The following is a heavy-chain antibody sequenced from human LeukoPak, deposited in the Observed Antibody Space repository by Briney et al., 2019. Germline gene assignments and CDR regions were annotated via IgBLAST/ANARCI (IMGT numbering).Heavy chain of an antibody. D-gene: IGHD2-2*01. Sequence: PWGSLRLSCTASGLTFTNGWMTWVRHAPGKGLEWVSSISSSSSYIYYADSVKGRFTISRDNAKNSLYLQMNSLRAEDTAVYYCARDLGLYCSSTSCRGYWGQGTLVTVSS. CDR1: GLTFTNGW. J-gene: IGHJ4*02. V-gene: IGHV3-21*01. CDR2: ISSSSSYI. CDR3: ARDLGLYCSSTSCRGY.